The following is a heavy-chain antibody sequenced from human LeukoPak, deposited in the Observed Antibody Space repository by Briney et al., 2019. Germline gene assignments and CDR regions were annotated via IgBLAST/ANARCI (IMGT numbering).Heavy chain of an antibody. D-gene: IGHD5-18*01. Sequence: PSQTLSLTCAISGDSVSNNSAAWNWIRQSPSRGLEWLGRTFFRSKWYNDYAVSVKSQITINPDTSKNQFSLQLDSVTSEDTAVYFCARDRTRGYSYGYYFDYWGQGTLVTVSS. CDR3: ARDRTRGYSYGYYFDY. CDR1: GDSVSNNSAA. J-gene: IGHJ4*02. CDR2: TFFRSKWYN. V-gene: IGHV6-1*01.